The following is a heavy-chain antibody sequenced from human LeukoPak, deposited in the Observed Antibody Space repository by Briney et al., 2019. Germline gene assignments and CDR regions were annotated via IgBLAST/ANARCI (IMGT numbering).Heavy chain of an antibody. CDR3: ARYTDTDAFDI. V-gene: IGHV3-30*03. CDR1: GFTFSSYS. J-gene: IGHJ3*02. D-gene: IGHD5-18*01. CDR2: ISYDGSNK. Sequence: PGRSLRLSCAASGFTFSSYSMNWVRQAPGKGLEWVAVISYDGSNKYYADSVKGRFTISRDNSKNTLYLQMNSLRAEDTAVYYCARYTDTDAFDIWGQGTMVTVSS.